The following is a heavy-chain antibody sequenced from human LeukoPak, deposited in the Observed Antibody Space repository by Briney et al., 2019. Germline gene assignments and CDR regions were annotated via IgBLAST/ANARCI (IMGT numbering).Heavy chain of an antibody. Sequence: ASVKVSCKASGYTFTSYGISWVRQAPGQGLEWMGGIIPIFGTANYAQKFQGRVTITADESTSTAYMELSSLRSEDTAVYYCARAEIAAAGTDYWGQGTLVTVSS. CDR3: ARAEIAAAGTDY. CDR2: IIPIFGTA. D-gene: IGHD6-13*01. J-gene: IGHJ4*02. CDR1: GYTFTSYG. V-gene: IGHV1-69*13.